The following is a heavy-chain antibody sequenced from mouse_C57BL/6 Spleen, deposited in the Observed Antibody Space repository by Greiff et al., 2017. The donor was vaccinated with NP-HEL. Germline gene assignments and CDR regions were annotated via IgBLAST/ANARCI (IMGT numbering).Heavy chain of an antibody. CDR2: IDPSDSET. CDR3: ARGGLGAWFAY. D-gene: IGHD3-3*01. J-gene: IGHJ3*01. Sequence: QVQLQQPGAELVRPGSSVKLSCKASGYTFTSYWVHWVKQRPIQGLEWIGNIDPSDSETHYNQKFKDKATLTVDKSSSTAYMQLSSLTSEDSAVYYCARGGLGAWFAYWGQGTLVTVSA. CDR1: GYTFTSYW. V-gene: IGHV1-52*01.